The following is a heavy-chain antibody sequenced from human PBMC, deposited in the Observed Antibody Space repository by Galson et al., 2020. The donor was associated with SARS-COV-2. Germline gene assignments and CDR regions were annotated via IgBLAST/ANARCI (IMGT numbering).Heavy chain of an antibody. CDR3: ARDQGRDSSGYYFRYYFDY. J-gene: IGHJ4*02. V-gene: IGHV3-21*01. Sequence: GESLKISCAASGFSFSSYSMNWVRQAPGKGLEWVSTISSSSSYIYYADSVKGRFTISRDSAKNSLYLQMNSLRAEDTAVYYCARDQGRDSSGYYFRYYFDYWGQGTLVTVSS. D-gene: IGHD3-22*01. CDR2: ISSSSSYI. CDR1: GFSFSSYS.